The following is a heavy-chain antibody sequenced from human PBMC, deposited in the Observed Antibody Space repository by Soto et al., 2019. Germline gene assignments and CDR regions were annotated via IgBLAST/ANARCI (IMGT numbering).Heavy chain of an antibody. CDR3: ARGSSGTGTSYRYYYYYMDV. Sequence: GGSLRLSCAASGFTVSSNYMSWVRQAPGKGLEWVSVIYSGGSTYYADSVKGRFTISRHNSKNTLYLQMNSLRAEDTAVYYCARGSSGTGTSYRYYYYYMDVWGKGTTVTVSS. V-gene: IGHV3-53*04. J-gene: IGHJ6*03. CDR1: GFTVSSNY. D-gene: IGHD1-1*01. CDR2: IYSGGST.